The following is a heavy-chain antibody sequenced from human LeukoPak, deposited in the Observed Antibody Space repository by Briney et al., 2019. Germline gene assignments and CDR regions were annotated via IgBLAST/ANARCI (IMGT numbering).Heavy chain of an antibody. CDR3: AKVETSGGANCYALDY. Sequence: PGGSLRLSCAASGFTFSSYAMTWVRQAPDKGLEWVSAISGSDGSTYYADSVKGRFTISRDDSQNTLYLQMSSLSAEDTAVYYCAKVETSGGANCYALDYWGQGTLVTVSP. J-gene: IGHJ4*02. V-gene: IGHV3-23*01. CDR2: ISGSDGST. D-gene: IGHD2-2*01. CDR1: GFTFSSYA.